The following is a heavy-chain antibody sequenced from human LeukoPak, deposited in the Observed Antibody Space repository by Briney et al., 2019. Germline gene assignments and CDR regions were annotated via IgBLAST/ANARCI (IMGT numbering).Heavy chain of an antibody. V-gene: IGHV1-2*06. Sequence: ASVKVSCTASGYTFTGYYMHWVRQAPGQGLEWMGRINPNSGGTNYAQKFQGRVTMTRDTSISTAYMELSCLRSEDTAVYYCARGGHDYGGNRPYYFDYWGQGTLVTVSS. CDR2: INPNSGGT. J-gene: IGHJ4*02. CDR3: ARGGHDYGGNRPYYFDY. CDR1: GYTFTGYY. D-gene: IGHD4-23*01.